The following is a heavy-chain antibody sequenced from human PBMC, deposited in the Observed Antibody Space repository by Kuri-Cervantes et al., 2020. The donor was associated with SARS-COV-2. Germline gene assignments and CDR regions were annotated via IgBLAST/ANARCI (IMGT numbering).Heavy chain of an antibody. CDR2: IYYSGST. CDR3: ARDDTFGGVIAHY. J-gene: IGHJ4*02. CDR1: GGSISSYY. V-gene: IGHV4-59*08. Sequence: SETLSLTCTVSGGSISSYYWSWIRQPPGKGLEWIGYIYYSGSTNYNPSLKSRVTISVDTSKNQFSLKLSSVTAADTAVYYCARDDTFGGVIAHYWGQGTLVTVDS. D-gene: IGHD3-16*02.